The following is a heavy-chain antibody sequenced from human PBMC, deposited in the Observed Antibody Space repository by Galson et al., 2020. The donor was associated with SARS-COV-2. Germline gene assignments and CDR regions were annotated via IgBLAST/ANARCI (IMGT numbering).Heavy chain of an antibody. J-gene: IGHJ5*02. V-gene: IGHV3-13*01. CDR1: GFTFSSYD. D-gene: IGHD3-10*01. CDR2: IGTAGDT. CDR3: ARGTPEYYYGSGSYFYWFDP. Sequence: GGSLRLSCAASGFTFSSYDMHWVRQATGKGLEWVSAIGTAGDTYYPGSVKGRFTISRENAKNSLYLQMNSLRAGDTAVYYCARGTPEYYYGSGSYFYWFDPWGQGTLVTVSS.